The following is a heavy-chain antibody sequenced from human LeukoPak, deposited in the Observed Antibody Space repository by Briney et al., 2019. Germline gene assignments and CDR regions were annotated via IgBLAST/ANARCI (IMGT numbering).Heavy chain of an antibody. CDR3: ARLQTSNLGFDY. Sequence: KTSETLSLTCTVSGGSISSSGYYWGWIRQPPGKGLEWIGSIYYSGNTYHNPSLKSRVTISVDTSKKQFSLKLTSVTAADTAVYYCARLQTSNLGFDYWGQGTLVTVSS. J-gene: IGHJ4*02. CDR2: IYYSGNT. D-gene: IGHD5-24*01. V-gene: IGHV4-39*01. CDR1: GGSISSSGYY.